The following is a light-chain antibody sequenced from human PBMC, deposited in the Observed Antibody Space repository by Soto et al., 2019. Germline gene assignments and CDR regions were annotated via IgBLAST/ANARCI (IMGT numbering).Light chain of an antibody. CDR3: SSYTSSSLYV. CDR2: DVS. J-gene: IGLJ1*01. CDR1: SSDVGGSNY. V-gene: IGLV2-14*01. Sequence: QSALTQPASVSGSPGQSITISCTGNSSDVGGSNYVSWYQQLPGKDPKLMIYDVSDRPSGVSNRFSGSKSGNTASLTISGLQAEDEADYYCSSYTSSSLYVFGTGTKLTVL.